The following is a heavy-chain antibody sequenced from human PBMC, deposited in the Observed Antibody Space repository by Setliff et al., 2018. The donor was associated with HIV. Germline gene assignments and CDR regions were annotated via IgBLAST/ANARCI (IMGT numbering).Heavy chain of an antibody. J-gene: IGHJ3*01. CDR1: GGSFSDYF. CDR2: INHSGST. D-gene: IGHD3-3*01. Sequence: PSETLSLTCAVYGGSFSDYFWTWIRQPPGKGLEWIGEINHSGSTNYNPSLKIRVTISVDTSKNQISLKLTSVTAEDTAVYYCATCAKNDFWDDPVPNPFDFWGQGTMVTVSS. V-gene: IGHV4-34*01. CDR3: ATCAKNDFWDDPVPNPFDF.